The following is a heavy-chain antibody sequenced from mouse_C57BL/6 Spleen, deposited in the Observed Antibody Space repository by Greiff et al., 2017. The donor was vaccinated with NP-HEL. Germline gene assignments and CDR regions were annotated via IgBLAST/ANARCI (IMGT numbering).Heavy chain of an antibody. V-gene: IGHV1-15*01. CDR1: GYTFTDYE. J-gene: IGHJ4*01. CDR2: IDPETGGT. D-gene: IGHD1-1*01. Sequence: QVQLQQSGAELVRPGASVTLSCKASGYTFTDYELHWVKQTPVHGLEWIGAIDPETGGTAYNQKFKGKAILTADKSSSTAYMELRSLTSEDSAGYYCTRSEPFITTVVARHYYAMDYWGQGTSVTVSS. CDR3: TRSEPFITTVVARHYYAMDY.